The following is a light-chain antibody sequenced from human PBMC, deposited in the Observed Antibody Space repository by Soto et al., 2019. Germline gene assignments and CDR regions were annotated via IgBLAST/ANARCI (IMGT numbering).Light chain of an antibody. J-gene: IGKJ5*01. Sequence: EIVLTQSPATLSLSPGERATLSCRASQSVSSYLAWYQQKPGQAPRLLIYDASNRATGIPARFSGSGSGTDFTLTISSLAPEDFEVYYGQQRSNWPFGQGTRLEI. V-gene: IGKV3-11*01. CDR3: QQRSNWP. CDR2: DAS. CDR1: QSVSSY.